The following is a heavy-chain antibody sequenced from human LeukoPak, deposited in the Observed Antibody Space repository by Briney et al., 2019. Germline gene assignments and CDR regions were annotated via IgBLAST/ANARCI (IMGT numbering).Heavy chain of an antibody. V-gene: IGHV1-69*01. CDR1: GGTFSRFT. CDR3: AREWGLESSGYYYAY. D-gene: IGHD3-22*01. Sequence: SVKVSCKASGGTFSRFTISWVRQAHGQGFEWMGGITPIFGTANFAQKFQGRVSITADESTSTAFMELSSLRSEDTAVYYCAREWGLESSGYYYAYWGQGTLVTVSS. CDR2: ITPIFGTA. J-gene: IGHJ4*02.